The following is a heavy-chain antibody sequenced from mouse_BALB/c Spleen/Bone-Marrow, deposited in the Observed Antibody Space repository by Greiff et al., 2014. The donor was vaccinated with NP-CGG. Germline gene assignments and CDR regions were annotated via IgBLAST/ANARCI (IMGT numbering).Heavy chain of an antibody. CDR2: IYPGNVNT. J-gene: IGHJ3*01. CDR1: GYTLANYY. CDR3: ARRDYRYDGFAY. V-gene: IGHV1S56*01. Sequence: VQLQQSGPELVKPGASVRISCKAPGYTLANYYIHWVKQRPGQGLEWIGWIYPGNVNTEYNEKFKGKATLTADKSSSTAYMQLSSLTSEDSAVYFCARRDYRYDGFAYWGQGTLVTVSA. D-gene: IGHD2-14*01.